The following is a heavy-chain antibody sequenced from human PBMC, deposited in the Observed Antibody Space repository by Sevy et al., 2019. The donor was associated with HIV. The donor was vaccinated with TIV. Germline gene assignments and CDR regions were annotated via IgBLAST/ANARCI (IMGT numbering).Heavy chain of an antibody. Sequence: SETLSLTCTVSGGSISSSSYYWGWIRQPPGKGLEWIGSIYYSGSTYYNPSLKSRVTISVDTSKNQFSLELSSVTAADTAVYYCARHNRIGIVGATTYYYYGMDVWGQGTTVTVSS. CDR2: IYYSGST. V-gene: IGHV4-39*01. D-gene: IGHD1-26*01. CDR3: ARHNRIGIVGATTYYYYGMDV. CDR1: GGSISSSSYY. J-gene: IGHJ6*02.